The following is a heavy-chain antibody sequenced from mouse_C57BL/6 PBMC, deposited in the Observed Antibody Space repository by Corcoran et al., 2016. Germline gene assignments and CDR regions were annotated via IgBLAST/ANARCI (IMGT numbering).Heavy chain of an antibody. V-gene: IGHV9-3*01. Sequence: QIQLVQSGPELKKPGETVKISCKASGYTFTTYGMSWVKQAPGKGLKWMGWINTYSGVTKYADDFKGRFAFSLETSSSTAYLPLNKLKNEDTATYFGARVDDGYYLYFDYWGQGTTLTVSS. CDR2: INTYSGVT. D-gene: IGHD2-3*01. J-gene: IGHJ2*01. CDR1: GYTFTTYG. CDR3: ARVDDGYYLYFDY.